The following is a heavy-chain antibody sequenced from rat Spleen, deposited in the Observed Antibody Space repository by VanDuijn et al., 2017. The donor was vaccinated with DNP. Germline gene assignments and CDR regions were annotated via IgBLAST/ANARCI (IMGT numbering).Heavy chain of an antibody. CDR2: IWSGGST. CDR3: ARDLIIRDTTSAMDA. CDR1: GFSLTSYN. V-gene: IGHV2-41*01. J-gene: IGHJ4*01. D-gene: IGHD4-3*01. Sequence: QVQLKESGPGLVQPSQTLSLTCTVAGFSLTSYNVHWVRQPPGKGLEWVGAIWSGGSTDYNSALKSRLTISRDTSKSQVFLKLNSLQTEDTATYYCARDLIIRDTTSAMDAWGPGTSVTVSS.